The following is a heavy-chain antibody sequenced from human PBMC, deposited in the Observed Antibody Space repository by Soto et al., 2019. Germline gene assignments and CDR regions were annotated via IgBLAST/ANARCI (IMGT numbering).Heavy chain of an antibody. J-gene: IGHJ4*02. Sequence: VGSLRLSCAASGFTFSSYSMNWVRQAPGKGLEWVSSISSSSSYIYYADSVKGRFTISRDNAKNSLYLQMNSLRAEDTAVYYCARDTLNLSPLDYWGQGTLVTVSS. CDR2: ISSSSSYI. V-gene: IGHV3-21*01. D-gene: IGHD3-16*02. CDR3: ARDTLNLSPLDY. CDR1: GFTFSSYS.